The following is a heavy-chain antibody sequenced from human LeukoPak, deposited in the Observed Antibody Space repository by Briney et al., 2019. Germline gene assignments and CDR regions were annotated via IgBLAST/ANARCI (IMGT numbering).Heavy chain of an antibody. CDR3: AKGSSSWYPFDY. Sequence: GGSLRLSCAASGFTLSSYAMSWVRQAPGKGLEWVSAISGGGDSTYFADSVKGRFTISRDNSKDTLYLQMNTLGAEDTAVYYCAKGSSSWYPFDYWGQGTLVTVSS. J-gene: IGHJ4*02. D-gene: IGHD6-13*01. V-gene: IGHV3-23*01. CDR2: ISGGGDST. CDR1: GFTLSSYA.